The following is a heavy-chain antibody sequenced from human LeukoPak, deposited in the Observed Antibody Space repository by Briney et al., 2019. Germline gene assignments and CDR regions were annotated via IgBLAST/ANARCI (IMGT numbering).Heavy chain of an antibody. D-gene: IGHD3-10*01. CDR1: GGTFSSYA. CDR2: IIPIFGTA. CDR3: ATMVRGDVVSLDY. V-gene: IGHV1-69*13. J-gene: IGHJ4*02. Sequence: SVKVSCKASGGTFSSYAISWVRQAPGQGLEWMGGIIPIFGTANYAQKFQGRVTITADESTSTAYKELSSLRSEDTAVYYCATMVRGDVVSLDYWGQGTLVTVSS.